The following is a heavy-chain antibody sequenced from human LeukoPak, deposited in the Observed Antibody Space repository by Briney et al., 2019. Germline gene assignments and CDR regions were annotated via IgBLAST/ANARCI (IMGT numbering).Heavy chain of an antibody. D-gene: IGHD1-26*01. Sequence: SETLSLTCTVSGGSISSYYWSWIRQPPGKGLEWIGYIYYSGSTNYNPSLKSRVTISVDTSKNQFSLKLSSVTAADTAVYYCARHSGSYSYGMDVWGQGTTVTVSS. V-gene: IGHV4-59*08. CDR1: GGSISSYY. CDR3: ARHSGSYSYGMDV. CDR2: IYYSGST. J-gene: IGHJ6*02.